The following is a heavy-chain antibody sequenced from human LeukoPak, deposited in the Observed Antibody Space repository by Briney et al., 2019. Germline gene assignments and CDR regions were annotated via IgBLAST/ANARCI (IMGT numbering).Heavy chain of an antibody. CDR2: IYYSGST. V-gene: IGHV4-59*12. CDR1: GGSISSYY. D-gene: IGHD4-17*01. Sequence: SETLSLTCTVSGGSISSYYWSWIRPPPGKGLEWIGYIYYSGSTNYNPSLKSRVTISVDTSKHQYSLELSSVTASDTAVYYCARVSPPSLYYVDYDYWGQGTLVTVSS. J-gene: IGHJ4*02. CDR3: ARVSPPSLYYVDYDY.